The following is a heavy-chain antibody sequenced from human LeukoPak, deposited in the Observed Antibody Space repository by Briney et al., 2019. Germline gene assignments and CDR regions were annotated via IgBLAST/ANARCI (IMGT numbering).Heavy chain of an antibody. Sequence: KPSETLSLTCAVYGGSFSGYYWSWIRQPPGKGLEWIGSIYYSGSTYYNPSLKSRVTISVDTSKNQFSLKLSSVTAADTAVYYCARRAGAYSHPYDYWGQGTLVTVSS. J-gene: IGHJ4*02. CDR2: IYYSGST. D-gene: IGHD4/OR15-4a*01. CDR3: ARRAGAYSHPYDY. V-gene: IGHV4-34*01. CDR1: GGSFSGYY.